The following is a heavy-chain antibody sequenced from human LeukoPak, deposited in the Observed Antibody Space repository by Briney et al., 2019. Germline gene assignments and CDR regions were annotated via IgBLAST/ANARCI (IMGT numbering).Heavy chain of an antibody. V-gene: IGHV1-46*01. D-gene: IGHD3-22*01. J-gene: IGHJ3*02. CDR1: GYTFTSYY. Sequence: ASVKVSCKASGYTFTSYYMHWVRQAPGQGLEWMGIINPSGGSTSYAQKFQGRVTMTRDTSTSTVYMELSSLRSEDTAVYYCARVTYNDITMIVVVIDDAFDIWGQGTMVTVSS. CDR3: ARVTYNDITMIVVVIDDAFDI. CDR2: INPSGGST.